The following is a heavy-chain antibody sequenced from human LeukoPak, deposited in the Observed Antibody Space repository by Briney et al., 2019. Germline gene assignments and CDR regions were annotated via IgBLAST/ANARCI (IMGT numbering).Heavy chain of an antibody. V-gene: IGHV4-59*01. Sequence: PSETLSLTCTVSGGSISSYYWSWIRQPPGKGLERIGYIYYSGSTNYNPSLKSRVTISVDTSKNQFSLKLSSVTAADTAVYYCARKGRTFFDPWGQGTLVTVSS. D-gene: IGHD2-15*01. CDR1: GGSISSYY. CDR2: IYYSGST. CDR3: ARKGRTFFDP. J-gene: IGHJ5*02.